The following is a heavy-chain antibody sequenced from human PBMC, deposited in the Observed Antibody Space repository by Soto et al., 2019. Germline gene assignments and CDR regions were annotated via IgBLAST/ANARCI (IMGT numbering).Heavy chain of an antibody. D-gene: IGHD3-22*01. J-gene: IGHJ3*01. CDR3: TTYTDYYESGGYHYLKAFDV. CDR1: GGTSTRYA. CDR2: IVPMFGTS. V-gene: IGHV1-69*01. Sequence: QERLVQSGAEVRKPGSSVKVSCKVTGGTSTRYAINWVRQAPGQGLEWMGGIVPMFGTSKYAQDFQARGSIIADESTNTVYLDLISLRSDDTAVYYCTTYTDYYESGGYHYLKAFDVWGPGTMVTVSS.